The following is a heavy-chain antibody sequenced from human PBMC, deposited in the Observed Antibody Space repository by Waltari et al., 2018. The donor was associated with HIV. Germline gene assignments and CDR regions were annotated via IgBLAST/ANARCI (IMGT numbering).Heavy chain of an antibody. V-gene: IGHV3-15*01. CDR1: GFTLTNAW. D-gene: IGHD2-15*01. CDR2: IKSEDDGGTT. CDR3: TSTGGGITDY. Sequence: EVQLVESGGGLVKPGESLRLSCAASGFTLTNAWMSWVRQAPGRGRGWVGRIKSEDDGGTTDYADPVKGRFTISRDDSKNALYLQMNSLKTEDTALYYCTSTGGGITDYWGQGTLVTVSS. J-gene: IGHJ4*02.